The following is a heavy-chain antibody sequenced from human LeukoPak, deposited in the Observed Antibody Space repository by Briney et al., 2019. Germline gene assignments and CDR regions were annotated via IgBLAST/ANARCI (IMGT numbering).Heavy chain of an antibody. D-gene: IGHD2-21*01. CDR1: GYTFTSYD. Sequence: ASVKVSCKASGYTFTSYDINWVRQASGHGLEWMGRMNPKSAHTGLAQRLQGRVTLTRNTSKSTAYMELSSLTSEDTAMYYCTRGPWYHRKWVWGMLCDPWGQGTLVSVSS. V-gene: IGHV1-8*01. J-gene: IGHJ5*02. CDR3: TRGPWYHRKWVWGMLCDP. CDR2: MNPKSAHT.